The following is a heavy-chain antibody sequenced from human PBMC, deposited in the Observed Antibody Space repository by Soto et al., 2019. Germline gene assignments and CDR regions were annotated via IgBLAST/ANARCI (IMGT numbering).Heavy chain of an antibody. CDR3: AREDPPSLN. CDR1: GYTFPSIG. D-gene: IGHD2-2*01. V-gene: IGHV1-18*01. J-gene: IGHJ4*02. CDR2: ISAYSGNT. Sequence: QVQLVQSGAEVKKPGASVKVSCKASGYTFPSIGFSWVRQAPGKGLEWMGWISAYSGNTKDAHKLQGRVTMTTDTSTRTAYMELRSLRSDDTAVYYCAREDPPSLNWCQGTLVTVSS.